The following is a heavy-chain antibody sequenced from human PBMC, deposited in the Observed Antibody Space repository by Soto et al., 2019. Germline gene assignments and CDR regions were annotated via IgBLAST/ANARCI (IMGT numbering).Heavy chain of an antibody. D-gene: IGHD6-13*01. Sequence: VKVSCKXSGGTFSSYAISWVRQAPGQGLEWMGGIIPIFGTANYAQKFQGRVTITADKSTSTAYMELSSLRSEDTAVYYCAWGYSSSPFDPWGQGTLVTVSS. V-gene: IGHV1-69*06. J-gene: IGHJ5*02. CDR3: AWGYSSSPFDP. CDR1: GGTFSSYA. CDR2: IIPIFGTA.